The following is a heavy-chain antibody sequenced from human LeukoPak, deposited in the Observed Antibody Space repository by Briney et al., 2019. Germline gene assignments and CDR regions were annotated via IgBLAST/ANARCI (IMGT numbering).Heavy chain of an antibody. V-gene: IGHV3-48*02. CDR1: GFTFRGYS. J-gene: IGHJ6*02. Sequence: PGGSLRLSCAASGFTFRGYSMNWVRQAPGKGLEWVSHITSSSSAIYYADSVKGRFTISRDNARSSLYLQMNSLRDEDTAIYYCARSESSTSGRYYGMDVWGQGTTVTVSS. CDR2: ITSSSSAI. D-gene: IGHD2-2*01. CDR3: ARSESSTSGRYYGMDV.